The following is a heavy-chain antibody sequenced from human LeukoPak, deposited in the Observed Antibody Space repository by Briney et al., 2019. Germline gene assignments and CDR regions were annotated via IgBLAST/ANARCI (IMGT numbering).Heavy chain of an antibody. CDR3: GNLPQDGYNFDF. D-gene: IGHD5-24*01. Sequence: PGVSLPLSCAASGFSFSDYARNWVRPAPGKGLEWVAFISYDGSNFSQANSVKGRFTISRDTSKNMLYLQMNSLRDEDTAVYYCGNLPQDGYNFDFWGQGTLVTVSS. CDR1: GFSFSDYA. J-gene: IGHJ4*02. CDR2: ISYDGSNF. V-gene: IGHV3-30*18.